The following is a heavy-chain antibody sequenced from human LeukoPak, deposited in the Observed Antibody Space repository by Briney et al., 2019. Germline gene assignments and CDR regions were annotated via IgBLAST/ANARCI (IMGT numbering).Heavy chain of an antibody. J-gene: IGHJ6*02. CDR1: GFMFSTYG. Sequence: PGGSLRLSCAASGFMFSTYGMHWVRHAPGKGLEWVAVISYDGQNKYYGDSVRGRFTIARDNSKNTLHLQMNSLRREDTAMYYCAKDGLAGRFDSSVPGIYDGLDVWGQGTTVTVSS. CDR3: AKDGLAGRFDSSVPGIYDGLDV. V-gene: IGHV3-30*18. CDR2: ISYDGQNK. D-gene: IGHD6-19*01.